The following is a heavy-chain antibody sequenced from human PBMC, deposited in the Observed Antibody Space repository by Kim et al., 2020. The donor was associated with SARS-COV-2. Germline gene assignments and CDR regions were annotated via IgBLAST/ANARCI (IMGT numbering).Heavy chain of an antibody. CDR3: AREQWLDNWYFDL. D-gene: IGHD6-19*01. Sequence: ASVKVSCKASGYTFTSYAMHWVRQAPGQRLEWMGWINAGNGNTKYSQKFQGRVTITRDTSASTAYMELSSLRSEDTAVYYCAREQWLDNWYFDLWGRGTLVTVSS. V-gene: IGHV1-3*01. CDR1: GYTFTSYA. CDR2: INAGNGNT. J-gene: IGHJ2*01.